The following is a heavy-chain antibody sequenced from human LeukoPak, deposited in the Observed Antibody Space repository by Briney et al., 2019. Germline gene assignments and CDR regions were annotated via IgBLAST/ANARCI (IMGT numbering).Heavy chain of an antibody. D-gene: IGHD2-21*01. Sequence: ASVRVSCKASGYTFTGYHMHWVRQAPGQGLEYVGWINPNSGDTSYAQRFQGRVTMTTDTSITTAYMELSRLISDDTAVYYCARAFAYISRYYFDSWGQGTLVTVSS. CDR1: GYTFTGYH. CDR3: ARAFAYISRYYFDS. CDR2: INPNSGDT. V-gene: IGHV1-2*02. J-gene: IGHJ4*02.